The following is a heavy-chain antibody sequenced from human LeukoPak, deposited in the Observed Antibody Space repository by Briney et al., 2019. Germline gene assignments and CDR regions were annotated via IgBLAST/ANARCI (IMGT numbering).Heavy chain of an antibody. CDR2: ISGGGDYT. CDR1: GFTFRSFA. Sequence: GGSLRLSCAASGFTFRSFAMSWVRQAPGKGLEWVSGISGGGDYTYSADSVKGRFTISRDNSKNTLYLQMNSLRVEDTAVYYRAKALQVEDRIFDYWGQGTLVTVSS. V-gene: IGHV3-23*01. J-gene: IGHJ4*02. D-gene: IGHD2-21*01. CDR3: AKALQVEDRIFDY.